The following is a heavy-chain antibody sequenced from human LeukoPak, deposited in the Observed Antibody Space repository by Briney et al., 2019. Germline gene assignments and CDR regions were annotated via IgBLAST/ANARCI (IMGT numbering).Heavy chain of an antibody. CDR2: IDSSSSTI. Sequence: GGSLRLSCEASGFIFSDYNMNWVRQAPGKGLEWLSFIDSSSSTIYYADSVKGRFAISRDNAKNSLFLQMDSLRAEDTAVYYCAREIDSGYLDYWGQGTLVTVSS. CDR3: AREIDSGYLDY. D-gene: IGHD3-22*01. CDR1: GFIFSDYN. J-gene: IGHJ4*02. V-gene: IGHV3-48*04.